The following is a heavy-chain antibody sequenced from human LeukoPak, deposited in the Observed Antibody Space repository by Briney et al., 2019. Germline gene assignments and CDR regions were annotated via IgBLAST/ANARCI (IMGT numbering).Heavy chain of an antibody. CDR2: IIPIFGTA. V-gene: IGHV1-69*13. D-gene: IGHD3-22*01. Sequence: SVKVSCKASGGTFSSYAISWVRQAPGQGLEWMGGIIPIFGTANYAQKFQGRVTITADESTSTAYMELSSLRSEDTAVYYCARADSDYYDSSGYPEFDYWGQGTLVTVSS. J-gene: IGHJ4*02. CDR3: ARADSDYYDSSGYPEFDY. CDR1: GGTFSSYA.